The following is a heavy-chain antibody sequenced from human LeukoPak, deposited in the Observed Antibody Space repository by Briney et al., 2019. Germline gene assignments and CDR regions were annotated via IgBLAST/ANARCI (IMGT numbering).Heavy chain of an antibody. CDR3: ARDFRAAMVSDWFDP. V-gene: IGHV4-59*01. J-gene: IGHJ5*02. D-gene: IGHD5-18*01. CDR1: GDSISSYY. CDR2: MYYSGST. Sequence: SETLSLTCTVSGDSISSYYWSWIRQPPGKGLEWIGYMYYSGSTNYNPSLKSRVTISVDTSKNQFSLKLSSVTAADTAVYYCARDFRAAMVSDWFDPWGQGTLVTVSS.